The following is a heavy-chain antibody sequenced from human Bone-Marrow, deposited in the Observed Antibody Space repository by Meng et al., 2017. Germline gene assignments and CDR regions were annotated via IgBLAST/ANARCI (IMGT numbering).Heavy chain of an antibody. CDR2: IFSNDEK. D-gene: IGHD3-22*01. J-gene: IGHJ4*02. Sequence: SGPTLVKPTETLTLSCTVSGFSLSNARMGVSWIRQPPGKALEWLAHIFSNDEKSYSTSLKSRLTISKDTSKSQVVLTMTNMDPVDTATYYCARIKAPWYYYDSSGYVDYWGQGTLVTVSS. CDR1: GFSLSNARMG. CDR3: ARIKAPWYYYDSSGYVDY. V-gene: IGHV2-26*01.